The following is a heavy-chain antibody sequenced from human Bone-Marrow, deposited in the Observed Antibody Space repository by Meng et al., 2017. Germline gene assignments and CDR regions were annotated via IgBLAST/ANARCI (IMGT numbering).Heavy chain of an antibody. CDR1: GFTFSGSD. Sequence: GESLKISCAGSGFTFSGSDFHWVRQASGKGLEWVGRIKTKAETYATAYAASVKGRFTLSSDDSKSMAYRQMSGLKSDDTAVYYCISRPSITSALDWDQGTLVTVPQ. J-gene: IGHJ4*02. CDR3: ISRPSITSALD. D-gene: IGHD2-2*01. CDR2: IKTKAETYAT. V-gene: IGHV3-73*01.